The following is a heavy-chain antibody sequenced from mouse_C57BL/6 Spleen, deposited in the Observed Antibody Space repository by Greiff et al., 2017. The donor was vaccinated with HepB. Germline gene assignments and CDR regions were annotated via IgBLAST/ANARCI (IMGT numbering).Heavy chain of an antibody. D-gene: IGHD4-1*01. CDR3: ARGGGTGIFDY. CDR2: INPNNGGT. Sequence: VQLQQSGPELVKPGASVKMSCKASGYTFTDYNMHWVKQSHGKSLEWIGYINPNNGGTSYNQKFKGKATLTVNKSSSTAYMELRSLTSEDSAVYCCARGGGTGIFDYWGQGTTLTVSS. CDR1: GYTFTDYN. J-gene: IGHJ2*01. V-gene: IGHV1-22*01.